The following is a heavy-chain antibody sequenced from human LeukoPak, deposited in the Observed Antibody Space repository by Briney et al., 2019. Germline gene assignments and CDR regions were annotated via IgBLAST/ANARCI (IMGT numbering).Heavy chain of an antibody. Sequence: PGGSLRLSCAASEXTFSSYWMSWVRQAPGKGLEWVATINQDGSQKYYVDSVKGRVSISRDNAKNSLFLQMNSLTAEDTAVYYCARVVWWRRDYWGQGNLVTVSS. J-gene: IGHJ4*02. CDR2: INQDGSQK. D-gene: IGHD5-12*01. V-gene: IGHV3-7*02. CDR3: ARVVWWRRDY. CDR1: EXTFSSYW.